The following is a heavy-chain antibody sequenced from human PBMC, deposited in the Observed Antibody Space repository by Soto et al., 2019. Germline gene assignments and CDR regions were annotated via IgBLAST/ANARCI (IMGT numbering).Heavy chain of an antibody. Sequence: ASVKVSCKASGGTFSSYAISWVRQAPGQGLEWMGGIIPIFGTANYAQKFQGRATITADESTSTAYMELSSLRSEDTAVYYCARDFVVPAANYYYYGMDVWGQGTTVTVSS. CDR3: ARDFVVPAANYYYYGMDV. V-gene: IGHV1-69*13. D-gene: IGHD2-2*01. CDR1: GGTFSSYA. J-gene: IGHJ6*02. CDR2: IIPIFGTA.